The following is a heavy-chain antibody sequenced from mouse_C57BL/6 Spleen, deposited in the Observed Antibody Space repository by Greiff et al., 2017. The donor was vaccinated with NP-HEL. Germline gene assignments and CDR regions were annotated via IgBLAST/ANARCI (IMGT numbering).Heavy chain of an antibody. CDR3: TRGGYENWYFDV. CDR1: GFTFSSYA. D-gene: IGHD2-2*01. Sequence: EVQLVESGEGLVKPGGSLKLSCAASGFTFSSYAMSWVRQTPEKRLEWVAYISSGGDYIYYADTVKGRFTISRDNARNTLYLQMSSLKSEDTAMYYWTRGGYENWYFDVWGTVTTVTVSS. V-gene: IGHV5-9-1*02. J-gene: IGHJ1*03. CDR2: ISSGGDYI.